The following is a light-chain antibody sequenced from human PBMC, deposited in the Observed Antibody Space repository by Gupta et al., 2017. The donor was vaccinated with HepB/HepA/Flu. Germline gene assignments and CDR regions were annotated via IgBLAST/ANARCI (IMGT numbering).Light chain of an antibody. V-gene: IGLV2-14*02. Sequence: QSALTQPAPVPGPPGQSLNISCTGTSRYIGNNNLLSWYQEHPGKAPKLIICDVSHRPSGVSNRFAGSKSGNTASLTISGHQAEDEAEYYCSSYTIRHTIIFGGGTKLTVL. J-gene: IGLJ2*01. CDR2: DVS. CDR1: SRYIGNNNL. CDR3: SSYTIRHTII.